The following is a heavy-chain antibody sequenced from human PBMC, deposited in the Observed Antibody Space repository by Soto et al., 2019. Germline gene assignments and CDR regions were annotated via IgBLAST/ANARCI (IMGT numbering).Heavy chain of an antibody. CDR3: AQGPFSEPMDV. Sequence: GGSLRLSCAASGFTFSSYGMHWVRQAPGKGLEWVAVISYDGSNKYYADSVKGRFTISRDNSKNTLYLQMNSLRAEDTAVYYCAQGPFSEPMDVWGKGTTVTVSS. V-gene: IGHV3-30*18. CDR2: ISYDGSNK. CDR1: GFTFSSYG. J-gene: IGHJ6*03.